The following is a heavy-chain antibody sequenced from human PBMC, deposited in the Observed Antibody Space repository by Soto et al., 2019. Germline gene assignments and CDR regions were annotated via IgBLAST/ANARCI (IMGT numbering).Heavy chain of an antibody. D-gene: IGHD3-10*01. CDR3: ARERSKYYGMAD. J-gene: IGHJ6*02. CDR1: GFTFSSYG. V-gene: IGHV3-33*01. Sequence: QAQLVESGGGVVQPGRSLRLSCAASGFTFSSYGMHWVRQAPGKGLEWVAIIWYDGSNINYVDSVKGRFTISRDNSKNTLHLQMNSLRVEDTAVYYCARERSKYYGMADWGQGTTVTVSS. CDR2: IWYDGSNI.